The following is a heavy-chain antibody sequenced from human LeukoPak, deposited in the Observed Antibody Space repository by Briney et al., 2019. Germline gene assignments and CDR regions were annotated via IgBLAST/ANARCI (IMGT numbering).Heavy chain of an antibody. CDR3: ARGGSGSYDH. CDR1: GYTFTGYY. V-gene: IGHV1-18*04. J-gene: IGHJ5*02. D-gene: IGHD1-26*01. CDR2: ISPYNGRT. Sequence: ASVKVSCKASGYTFTGYYIHWVRQAPGQGLEWMGWISPYNGRTNNAQKFQGRVNMTTDTATSTAYMEVRSLRSDDTTVYYCARGGSGSYDHWGQGTLVTVSS.